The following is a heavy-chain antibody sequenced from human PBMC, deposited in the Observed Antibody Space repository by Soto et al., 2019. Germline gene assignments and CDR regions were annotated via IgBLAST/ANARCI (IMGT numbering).Heavy chain of an antibody. D-gene: IGHD4-17*01. V-gene: IGHV4-31*03. CDR3: ARGRNGKTVTQFDY. Sequence: PSETLSLTCTVSGGSISSGGYYWSWIRQHPGKGLEWIGYIYYSGSTYYNPSLKSRVTISVGASKNQFSLKLSSVTAADTAVYYCARGRNGKTVTQFDYWGQGTLVTVSS. J-gene: IGHJ4*02. CDR1: GGSISSGGYY. CDR2: IYYSGST.